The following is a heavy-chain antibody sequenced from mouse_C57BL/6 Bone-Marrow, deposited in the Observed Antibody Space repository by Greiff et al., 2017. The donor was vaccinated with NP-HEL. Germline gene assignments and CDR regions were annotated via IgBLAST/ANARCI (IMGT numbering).Heavy chain of an antibody. J-gene: IGHJ4*01. Sequence: QVQLQQPGAELVMPGASVKLSCKASGYTFTSYWMHWVKQRPGQGLEWIGEIDPSDSYTNYNQKFKGKSTLTVDKSSSTAYMQLSSLTSEDASVYYFARYSSCYAMDYWGQGTSVTVSS. CDR3: ARYSSCYAMDY. CDR1: GYTFTSYW. CDR2: IDPSDSYT. V-gene: IGHV1-69*01.